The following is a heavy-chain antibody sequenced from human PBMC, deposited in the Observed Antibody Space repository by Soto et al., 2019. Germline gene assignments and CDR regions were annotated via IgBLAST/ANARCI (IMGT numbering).Heavy chain of an antibody. J-gene: IGHJ4*02. CDR3: ASRPFIVGAPFDY. CDR2: IYYSGST. CDR1: GGSISSGDYY. V-gene: IGHV4-30-4*01. Sequence: QVQLQESGPGLVKPSQTLSLTCTVSGGSISSGDYYWSWIRQPPGKGLEWIGYIYYSGSTYYNPSLKSRVNISVDTSKNQFSLKLSSVTAADTAVYYCASRPFIVGAPFDYWGQGTLVTVSS. D-gene: IGHD1-26*01.